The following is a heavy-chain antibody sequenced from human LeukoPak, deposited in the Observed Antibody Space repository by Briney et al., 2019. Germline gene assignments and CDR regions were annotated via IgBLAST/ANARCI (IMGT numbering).Heavy chain of an antibody. CDR3: ARYDTSGWNFYFDY. D-gene: IGHD6-19*01. CDR1: GYSLTSDW. CDR2: IYPGDSNT. J-gene: IGHJ4*02. Sequence: GESLKISCKVSGYSLTSDWIAWVRQMPGXXLEWMGIIYPGDSNTRYSPSFQGQVTISVDKSIGTAYLQWSSLKASDTAMYYCARYDTSGWNFYFDYWGQGTLVTVSS. V-gene: IGHV5-51*01.